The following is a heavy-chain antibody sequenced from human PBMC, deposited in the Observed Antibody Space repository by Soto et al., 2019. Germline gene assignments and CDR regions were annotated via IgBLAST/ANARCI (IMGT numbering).Heavy chain of an antibody. Sequence: SVKVSCKASGYTFTSYDINWVRQATVQGLEWMGWMNPNSGNTGYAQKFQGRVTMTRNTSISTAYMELSSLRSEDTAVYYCARAFVTIFGVVTLAFDYWGQGTLVTVSS. CDR1: GYTFTSYD. J-gene: IGHJ4*02. V-gene: IGHV1-8*01. D-gene: IGHD3-3*01. CDR2: MNPNSGNT. CDR3: ARAFVTIFGVVTLAFDY.